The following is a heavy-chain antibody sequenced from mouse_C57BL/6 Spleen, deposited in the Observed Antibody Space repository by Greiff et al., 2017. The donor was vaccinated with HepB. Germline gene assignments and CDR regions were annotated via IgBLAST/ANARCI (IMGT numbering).Heavy chain of an antibody. V-gene: IGHV5-16*01. CDR3: AREEGLYFDY. Sequence: EVQVVESEGGLVQPGSSMKLSCTASGFTFSDYYMAWVRQVPEKGLEWVANINYDGSSTYYLDSLKSRFIISRDNAKNILYLQMSSLKSEDTATYYCAREEGLYFDYWGQGTTLTVSS. J-gene: IGHJ2*01. CDR1: GFTFSDYY. CDR2: INYDGSST.